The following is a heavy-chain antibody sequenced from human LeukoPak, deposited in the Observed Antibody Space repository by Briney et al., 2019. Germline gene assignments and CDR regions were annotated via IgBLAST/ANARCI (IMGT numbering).Heavy chain of an antibody. V-gene: IGHV3-23*01. J-gene: IGHJ4*02. Sequence: PGGSLRLSCAASGFTFSSSAMSWVRQAPGKGLEWVSAISNNGGYTYYADSVQGRFTISRDNSKSTLCLQMNSLRAEDTAVYYCASPTGDFDYWGQGTLVTVSS. CDR3: ASPTGDFDY. CDR2: ISNNGGYT. D-gene: IGHD1-1*01. CDR1: GFTFSSSA.